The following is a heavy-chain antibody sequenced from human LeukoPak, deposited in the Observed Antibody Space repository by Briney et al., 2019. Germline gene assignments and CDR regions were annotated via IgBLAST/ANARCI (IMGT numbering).Heavy chain of an antibody. D-gene: IGHD3-9*01. J-gene: IGHJ4*02. CDR2: IYSGGST. Sequence: GGSLRLSCAASGFTVSSNYMSWVRQAPGKGLEWVSVIYSGGSTYYADSVKGRFTISRDNSKNTLYLQMNSLRAEDTAVYYCARGTYYDILTGLDYWGQGTLVTVSS. V-gene: IGHV3-66*01. CDR3: ARGTYYDILTGLDY. CDR1: GFTVSSNY.